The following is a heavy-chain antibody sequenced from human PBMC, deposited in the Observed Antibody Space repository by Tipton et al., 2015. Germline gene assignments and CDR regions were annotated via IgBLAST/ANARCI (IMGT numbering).Heavy chain of an antibody. V-gene: IGHV3-48*04. J-gene: IGHJ6*01. Sequence: SLRLSCAASGFPFSTYWMSWVRQAPGKGLEWISYISNSGNTIYYADSVKGRFTISRDNAKNSLYLQMNSLRAEDTAVYYCARGYRMDVWGQGTTVTVSS. CDR3: ARGYRMDV. CDR1: GFPFSTYW. CDR2: ISNSGNTI.